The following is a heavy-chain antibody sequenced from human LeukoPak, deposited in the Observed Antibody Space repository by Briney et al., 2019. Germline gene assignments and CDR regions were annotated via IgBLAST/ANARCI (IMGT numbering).Heavy chain of an antibody. Sequence: PSETLSLTCTVSGGSISSYYWSWIRQPPGKGLGWIGYIYYSGSTNYKPSLKSRLTISVDTSKNQFSLKLSSVTAADTAVYYWARYYFHSSGYYRWYFDLWGRGTLVPVSS. D-gene: IGHD3-22*01. V-gene: IGHV4-59*01. CDR3: ARYYFHSSGYYRWYFDL. CDR2: IYYSGST. CDR1: GGSISSYY. J-gene: IGHJ2*01.